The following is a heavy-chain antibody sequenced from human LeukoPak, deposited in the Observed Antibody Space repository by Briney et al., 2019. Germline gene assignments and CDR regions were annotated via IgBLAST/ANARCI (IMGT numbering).Heavy chain of an antibody. D-gene: IGHD6-19*01. CDR2: IKQDGSEK. CDR3: ARDCVVSGWSLYIDY. V-gene: IGHV3-7*01. CDR1: GFIFSDYY. J-gene: IGHJ4*02. Sequence: RGRCLRLSCAASGFIFSDYYISWIRQAPGEGLEWVANIKQDGSEKFYGDSVEGRFTISRDHAKNSLYLQMNSVRTEQPGVYYCARDCVVSGWSLYIDYWGQGSLVTVSS.